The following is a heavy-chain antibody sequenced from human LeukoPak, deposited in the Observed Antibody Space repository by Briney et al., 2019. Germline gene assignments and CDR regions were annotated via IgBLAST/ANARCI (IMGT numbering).Heavy chain of an antibody. Sequence: SETLSLTCAVYGGSFSGYNWSWIRQPPGKGLEWIGEINHSGSTNYNPSLKSRVTISVDTSKNQFSLKLSSVTAADTAVYYCARGLYHDTIFQHWGQGTLVTVSS. CDR3: ARGLYHDTIFQH. V-gene: IGHV4-34*01. J-gene: IGHJ1*01. CDR1: GGSFSGYN. CDR2: INHSGST. D-gene: IGHD3-16*02.